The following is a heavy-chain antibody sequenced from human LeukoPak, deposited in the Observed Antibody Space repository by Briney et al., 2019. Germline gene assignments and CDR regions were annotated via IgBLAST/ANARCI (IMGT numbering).Heavy chain of an antibody. Sequence: PSETLSLTCTVSGGSISSYCWSWIRQPPGKGLEWIGYIYYSGSTNYNPSLKSRVTISVDTSKNQFSLKLSSVTAADTAVYYCARQDSSYYGSGSYYYYGMDVWGQGTTVTVSS. D-gene: IGHD3-10*01. J-gene: IGHJ6*02. V-gene: IGHV4-59*01. CDR2: IYYSGST. CDR3: ARQDSSYYGSGSYYYYGMDV. CDR1: GGSISSYC.